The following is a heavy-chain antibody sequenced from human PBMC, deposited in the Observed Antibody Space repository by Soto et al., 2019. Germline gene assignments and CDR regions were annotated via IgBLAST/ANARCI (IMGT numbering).Heavy chain of an antibody. V-gene: IGHV3-7*05. CDR3: AKAPRGSGRDYYFDH. D-gene: IGHD3-10*01. CDR2: INRDGSQE. J-gene: IGHJ4*02. Sequence: EVQLVESGGVLVQPGGSLRLYCAASGFSFSDFWMSWVRQAPGKGPEWVANINRDGSQEWYVDSVQGRFTISRDNAKNSVYLQMNSLRDEDTAVYYCAKAPRGSGRDYYFDHWGQGALITVSS. CDR1: GFSFSDFW.